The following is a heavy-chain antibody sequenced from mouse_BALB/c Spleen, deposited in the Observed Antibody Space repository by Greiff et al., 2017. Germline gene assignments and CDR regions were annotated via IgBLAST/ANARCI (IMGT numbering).Heavy chain of an antibody. Sequence: EVQGVESGGGLVQPGGSRKLSCAASGFTFSDYYMYWVRQTPEKRLEWVATISDGGSYTYYPDSVKGRFTISRDNAKNNLYLQMSSLKSEDTAMYYCARYGSSSAMDYWGQGTSVTVSS. D-gene: IGHD1-1*01. CDR2: ISDGGSYT. J-gene: IGHJ4*01. CDR1: GFTFSDYY. CDR3: ARYGSSSAMDY. V-gene: IGHV5-4*02.